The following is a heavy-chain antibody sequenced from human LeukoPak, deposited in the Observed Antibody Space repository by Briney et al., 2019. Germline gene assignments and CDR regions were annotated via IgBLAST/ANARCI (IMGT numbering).Heavy chain of an antibody. V-gene: IGHV4-59*01. J-gene: IGHJ4*02. CDR1: GGSISSYY. CDR3: ARGPDILAGFYYFDY. Sequence: SETLSLTCTVSGGSISSYYWSWIRQPPGKGLEWIGYIYYSGSTNYNPSLKSRVTISVDTSKNQFSLKLSSVSAADTAVYYCARGPDILAGFYYFDYWGQGDLVTVSS. D-gene: IGHD3-9*01. CDR2: IYYSGST.